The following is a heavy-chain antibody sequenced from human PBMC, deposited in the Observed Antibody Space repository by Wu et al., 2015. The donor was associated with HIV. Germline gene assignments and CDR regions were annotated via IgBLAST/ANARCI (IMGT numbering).Heavy chain of an antibody. D-gene: IGHD1-1*01. V-gene: IGHV1-18*01. CDR3: ARDRDGTSDNWFDP. CDR2: ISVYNGNT. Sequence: QVQLVQSGAEVKKPRSSVKVSCKASGGTFNNFAISWVRQAPGQGLEWMGGISVYNGNTNYGQKFQGRVTMTTETLMSTAYMELRSLRSDDTAVYYCARDRDGTSDNWFDPWGQGTLVTVSS. CDR1: GGTFNNFA. J-gene: IGHJ5*02.